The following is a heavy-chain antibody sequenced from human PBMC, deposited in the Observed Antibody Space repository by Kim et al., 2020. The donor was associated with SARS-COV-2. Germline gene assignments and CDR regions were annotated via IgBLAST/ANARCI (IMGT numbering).Heavy chain of an antibody. V-gene: IGHV3-11*05. CDR2: ISGSSTNT. D-gene: IGHD2-2*01. J-gene: IGHJ5*02. Sequence: GGSLRLSCVASGFTFSNYYMSWIRQAPGEGLEWVSFISGSSTNTQYADSVKGRFTISRDNAKNSLYLQMNSLRAEDTAVYYCARDFSEIVVVPPAPEGLQNWFNPWGQGTLVTVSS. CDR3: ARDFSEIVVVPPAPEGLQNWFNP. CDR1: GFTFSNYY.